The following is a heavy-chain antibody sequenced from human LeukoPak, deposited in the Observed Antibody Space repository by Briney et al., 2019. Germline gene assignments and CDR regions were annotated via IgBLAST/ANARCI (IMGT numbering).Heavy chain of an antibody. Sequence: PGRSLRLSCAASGFTFNSYSMHWVRQAPGKGLKWVAVKSSHGSNKDYADSVKGRFTISRDNSENTLYLQMDSLTTEDTGVYYCAREQGQQWRRFDSWGQGSPVTVSS. CDR2: KSSHGSNK. CDR3: AREQGQQWRRFDS. CDR1: GFTFNSYS. V-gene: IGHV3-30*04. J-gene: IGHJ4*02. D-gene: IGHD6-19*01.